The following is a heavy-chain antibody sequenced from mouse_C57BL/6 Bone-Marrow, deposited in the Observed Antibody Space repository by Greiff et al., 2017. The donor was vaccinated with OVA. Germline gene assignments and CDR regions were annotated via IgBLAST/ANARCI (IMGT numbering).Heavy chain of an antibody. CDR2: INPGSGGT. CDR1: GYAFTNYL. Sequence: QVQLQQSGAELVRPGTSVKVSCKASGYAFTNYLIEWVKQRPGQGLEWIGVINPGSGGTNYNEKFKGKATLTADKSSSTAYMQLSSLTSEDSAVYFCAGTITSQGFAYWGQGTLVTVSA. V-gene: IGHV1-54*01. CDR3: AGTITSQGFAY. D-gene: IGHD1-1*01. J-gene: IGHJ3*01.